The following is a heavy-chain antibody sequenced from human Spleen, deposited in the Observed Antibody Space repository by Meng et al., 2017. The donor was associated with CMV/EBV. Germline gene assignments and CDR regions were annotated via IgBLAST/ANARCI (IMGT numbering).Heavy chain of an antibody. Sequence: SSSYYEGWIRPPPGKGLEWIGSIYYSGSTYYNPSLKSRVTISVDTSKNQFSLKLSSVTAADTAVYYCARGPSKDYDFWSGYSLVDYWGQGTLVTVSS. CDR1: SSSYY. V-gene: IGHV4-39*07. CDR2: IYYSGST. CDR3: ARGPSKDYDFWSGYSLVDY. J-gene: IGHJ4*02. D-gene: IGHD3-3*01.